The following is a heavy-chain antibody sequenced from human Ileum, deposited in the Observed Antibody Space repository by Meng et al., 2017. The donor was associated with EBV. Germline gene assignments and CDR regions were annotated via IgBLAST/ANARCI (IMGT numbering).Heavy chain of an antibody. CDR2: VYPSGTP. CDR3: ARDAFQYASGIPAH. Sequence: VHVKERGPGRVGPSGTLSLPCTVSGAAFSGTYWWSWVRQSPEKGLEWIGEVYPSGTPYYNPSLKSRVTISLDKSRNQFSLNLIHVTAADAAVYYCARDAFQYASGIPAHWGQGTLVTVSS. D-gene: IGHD3-16*01. CDR1: GAAFSGTYW. J-gene: IGHJ4*02. V-gene: IGHV4-4*02.